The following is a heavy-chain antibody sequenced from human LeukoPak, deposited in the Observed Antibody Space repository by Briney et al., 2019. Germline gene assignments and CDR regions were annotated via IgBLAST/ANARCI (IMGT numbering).Heavy chain of an antibody. Sequence: GGSLRLSCAASGFTFSSYAMSWVRQAPGKGLEWVSVISDSGGSTYYADSVKGRFTIPRDNSKNTLYLQMNSLRAEDTAVYYCARGAYYYEDWGQGTLVTVSS. D-gene: IGHD3-22*01. J-gene: IGHJ4*02. CDR3: ARGAYYYED. V-gene: IGHV3-23*01. CDR1: GFTFSSYA. CDR2: ISDSGGST.